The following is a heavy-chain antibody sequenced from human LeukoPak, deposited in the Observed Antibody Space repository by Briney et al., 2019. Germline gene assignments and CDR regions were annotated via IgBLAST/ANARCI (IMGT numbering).Heavy chain of an antibody. J-gene: IGHJ6*03. V-gene: IGHV1-18*01. CDR3: ARIRFTIFGVVRPYYMDV. CDR2: ISAYNGNT. D-gene: IGHD3-3*01. CDR1: GYTFTSYG. Sequence: ASVKVSCKASGYTFTSYGISWVRQAPGQGLEWMGWISAYNGNTNYAQKLQGRVTMTTDTSTSTAYMELRSLRSDDTAVYYCARIRFTIFGVVRPYYMDVWGKGTTVTVSS.